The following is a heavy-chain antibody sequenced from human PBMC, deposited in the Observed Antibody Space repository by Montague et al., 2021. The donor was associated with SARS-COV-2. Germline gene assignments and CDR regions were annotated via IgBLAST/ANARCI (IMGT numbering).Heavy chain of an antibody. Sequence: SETLSLTCAVYGGSFSDYYWSWIRQPPGKGLGWIGEINHRGTSKYNTSLKSRVSISLDTSKNQFSLYLSSVTAADTAVYYCARGRQHFNMIVVVMTGGEYYFDFWGQGTLGTVSS. CDR2: INHRGTS. J-gene: IGHJ4*02. D-gene: IGHD3-22*01. CDR3: ARGRQHFNMIVVVMTGGEYYFDF. V-gene: IGHV4-34*01. CDR1: GGSFSDYY.